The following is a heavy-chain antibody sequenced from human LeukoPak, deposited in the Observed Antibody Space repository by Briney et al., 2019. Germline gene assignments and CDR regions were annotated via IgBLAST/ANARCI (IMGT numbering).Heavy chain of an antibody. CDR2: ISYDGSNK. J-gene: IGHJ5*02. CDR3: AREVDESGRYAYWFDP. CDR1: GFTFSSYA. V-gene: IGHV3-30-3*01. Sequence: GRSLRLSCAASGFTFSSYAMHWVRQAPGKGLEWVAVISYDGSNKYYADSVKGRFTISRDNSKNTLYLQMNSLRAEDTAVYYCAREVDESGRYAYWFDPWGQGTLVTVSS. D-gene: IGHD3-9*01.